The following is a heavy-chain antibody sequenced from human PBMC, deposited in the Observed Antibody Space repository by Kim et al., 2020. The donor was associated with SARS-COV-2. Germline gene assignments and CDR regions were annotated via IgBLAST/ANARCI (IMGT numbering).Heavy chain of an antibody. CDR3: ARDFWNAGDNWFDP. Sequence: SQKFQGRVTITRDTSASTAYMELSSLRSEDTAVYYCARDFWNAGDNWFDPWGQGTLVTVSS. V-gene: IGHV1-3*01. D-gene: IGHD1-1*01. J-gene: IGHJ5*02.